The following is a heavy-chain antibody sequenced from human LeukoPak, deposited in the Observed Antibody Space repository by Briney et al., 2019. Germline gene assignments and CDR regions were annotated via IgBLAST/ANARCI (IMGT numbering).Heavy chain of an antibody. CDR3: ARAPVTVKDSFDI. D-gene: IGHD4-11*01. J-gene: IGHJ3*02. Sequence: PSETLSLTCAVSGGSINNYYWSWSRQPAGTGLEWIGRIFTSGSTNYNASLKSRVTMSVDTSKNQFSLKLRSMTAADTAVYYCARAPVTVKDSFDIWGQGTMVTVSS. CDR1: GGSINNYY. V-gene: IGHV4-4*07. CDR2: IFTSGST.